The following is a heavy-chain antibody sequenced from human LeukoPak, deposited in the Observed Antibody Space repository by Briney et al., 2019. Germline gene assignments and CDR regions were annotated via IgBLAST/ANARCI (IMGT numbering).Heavy chain of an antibody. CDR3: ARDTSVVSWAPAAISDR. CDR1: GYTFTRYG. V-gene: IGHV1-46*01. CDR2: INPSGGST. D-gene: IGHD2-2*01. Sequence: ASVKVSCKASGYTFTRYGIYWVRQAPGQGLDWMGIINPSGGSTSYAQKFQGRVTMTRDTSTSTVYMELSSLRSAETAVYYCARDTSVVSWAPAAISDRWGQGTLVTVSS. J-gene: IGHJ1*01.